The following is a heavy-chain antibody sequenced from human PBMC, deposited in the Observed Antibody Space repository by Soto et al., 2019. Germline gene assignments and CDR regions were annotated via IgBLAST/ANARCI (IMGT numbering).Heavy chain of an antibody. CDR2: ISGSGGST. Sequence: GGSLRLSCAASGFTFSSYAMSWVRQAPGKGLEWVSAISGSGGSTYYADSVKGRFTISRDNSKNTLYLQMNSLRAEDTAVYYCAKERNKGLWFGELSGYYYGMDVWGQGTTVTVSS. J-gene: IGHJ6*02. V-gene: IGHV3-23*01. CDR3: AKERNKGLWFGELSGYYYGMDV. CDR1: GFTFSSYA. D-gene: IGHD3-10*01.